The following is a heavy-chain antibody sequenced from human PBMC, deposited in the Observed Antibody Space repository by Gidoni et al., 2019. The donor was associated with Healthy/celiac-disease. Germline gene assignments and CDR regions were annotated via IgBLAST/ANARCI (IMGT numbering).Heavy chain of an antibody. D-gene: IGHD3-10*01. V-gene: IGHV1-69*02. J-gene: IGHJ3*02. CDR3: ARLPMVKWPNNDDAFDI. Sequence: AQKFQGRVTITADKSTSTAYMELSSLRSEDTAVYYCARLPMVKWPNNDDAFDIWGQGTMVTVSS.